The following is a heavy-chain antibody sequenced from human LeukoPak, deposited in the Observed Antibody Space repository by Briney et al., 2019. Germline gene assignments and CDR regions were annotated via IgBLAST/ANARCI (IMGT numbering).Heavy chain of an antibody. Sequence: GGSLRLSCAASGFTFSSYWMHWVRQAPGKGLVWVSHFNSDGSSTNYADSVTGRFTISRDNAKNTLYLQMNSLRAEDTAVYYCARTGIAARPTVWFDPCGQGTLVTVSS. CDR2: FNSDGSST. CDR1: GFTFSSYW. D-gene: IGHD6-6*01. J-gene: IGHJ5*02. CDR3: ARTGIAARPTVWFDP. V-gene: IGHV3-74*01.